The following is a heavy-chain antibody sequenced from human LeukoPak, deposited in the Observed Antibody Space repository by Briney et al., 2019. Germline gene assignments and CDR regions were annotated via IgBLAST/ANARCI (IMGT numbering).Heavy chain of an antibody. CDR1: GFMFKDYA. CDR3: VKDLGGGNYFDY. Sequence: PGGSLRLSCAASGFMFKDYAMHWVRRAPGKGLEWVSLINEDGGDSNYSDSVKGRFTISRDNRKNSLYLHMNSLRTEDTALYSCVKDLGGGNYFDYWGQGTLVIVSS. J-gene: IGHJ4*02. D-gene: IGHD3-16*01. V-gene: IGHV3-43*02. CDR2: INEDGGDS.